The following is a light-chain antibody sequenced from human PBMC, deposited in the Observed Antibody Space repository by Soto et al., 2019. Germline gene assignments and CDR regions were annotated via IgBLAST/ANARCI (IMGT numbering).Light chain of an antibody. CDR2: DVN. J-gene: IGLJ2*01. CDR3: SSYTSSSALIL. Sequence: QSALTQPASVSGSPGQSITISCTGTSSDVGGYNYVSWYQQHPGNAPKLMIYDVNSRPSGVSNRFSGSKSGNTASLTISGLQAEDEADYYRSSYTSSSALILFGGGTKATVL. V-gene: IGLV2-14*03. CDR1: SSDVGGYNY.